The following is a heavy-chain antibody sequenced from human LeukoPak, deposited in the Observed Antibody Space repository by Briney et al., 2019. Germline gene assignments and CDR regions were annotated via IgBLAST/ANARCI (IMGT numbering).Heavy chain of an antibody. V-gene: IGHV3-64D*06. CDR2: ISGNGGST. CDR1: GFTISSYA. Sequence: GGSLRLSCSASGFTISSYAMHWVSQAQGKGLEYVSAISGNGGSTYYADSVKGRFTISRDNSKNTLYLQMSSLRAEDTAVYYCVKDTYGSGSYYNPGGYFDYWGQGTLLTVSS. D-gene: IGHD3-10*01. CDR3: VKDTYGSGSYYNPGGYFDY. J-gene: IGHJ4*02.